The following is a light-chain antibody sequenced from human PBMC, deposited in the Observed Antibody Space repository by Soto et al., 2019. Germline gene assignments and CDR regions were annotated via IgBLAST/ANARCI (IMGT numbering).Light chain of an antibody. J-gene: IGLJ2*01. CDR1: TSNVGSNL. CDR2: NDY. V-gene: IGLV1-47*02. CDR3: AVWDDSLSGVV. Sequence: QSVLAQPPSASGTPGQRVTISCSGSTSNVGSNLASWYQQLPGSAPKLLIYNDYERPSGVPDRFSGSKSGTSASLGICGLRSEDEADYFCAVWDDSLSGVVFGGGTKVTVL.